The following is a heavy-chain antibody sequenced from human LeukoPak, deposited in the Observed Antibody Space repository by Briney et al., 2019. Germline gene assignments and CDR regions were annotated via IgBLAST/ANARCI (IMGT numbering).Heavy chain of an antibody. Sequence: GGSLRLSCAASGFTVSSNYMSWVRQAPGKGLGGVSVIYSGGSTYYADSVKGRFTISRDNSKNTLYLQMNSLRAEDTAVYYCARSPKRDIVVVPAAPYYMDVWGKGTTVTVSS. CDR2: IYSGGST. CDR1: GFTVSSNY. V-gene: IGHV3-53*01. CDR3: ARSPKRDIVVVPAAPYYMDV. J-gene: IGHJ6*03. D-gene: IGHD2-2*01.